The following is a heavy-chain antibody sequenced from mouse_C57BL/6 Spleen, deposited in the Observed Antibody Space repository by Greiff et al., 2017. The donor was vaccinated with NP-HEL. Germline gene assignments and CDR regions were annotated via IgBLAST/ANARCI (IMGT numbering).Heavy chain of an antibody. V-gene: IGHV1-55*01. J-gene: IGHJ2*01. D-gene: IGHD1-1*01. Sequence: QVQLKQPGAELVKPGASVKMSCKASGYTFTSYWITWVKQRPGQGLEWIGDIYPGSGSTNYNEKFKSKATLTVDTSSSTAYMQLSSLTSEDAAVYYCAREHYYGSSYYFDYWGQGTTLTVSS. CDR2: IYPGSGST. CDR1: GYTFTSYW. CDR3: AREHYYGSSYYFDY.